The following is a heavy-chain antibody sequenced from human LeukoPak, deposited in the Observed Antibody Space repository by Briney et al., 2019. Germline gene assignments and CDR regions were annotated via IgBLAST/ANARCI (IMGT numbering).Heavy chain of an antibody. CDR2: INPSGGST. J-gene: IGHJ3*02. CDR1: GYTFTSYG. V-gene: IGHV1-46*01. D-gene: IGHD2-2*01. Sequence: ASVKVSCKASGYTFTSYGISWVRQAPGQGLEWMGIINPSGGSTSYAQKFQGRVTMTRDMSTSTVYMELSSLRSEDTAVYYCARVVPAAIRGMAFDIWGQGTMVTVSS. CDR3: ARVVPAAIRGMAFDI.